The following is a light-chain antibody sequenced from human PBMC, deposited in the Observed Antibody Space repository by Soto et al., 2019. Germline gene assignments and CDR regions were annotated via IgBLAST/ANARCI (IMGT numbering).Light chain of an antibody. CDR2: GAS. CDR3: QQYGSSPWT. CDR1: QSISSSY. Sequence: EIVLTQSPDTLSVSPGERATLSCRASQSISSSYLAWYQQKPGQAPRLLIYGASSRATGIPDRFSGSGSGTDFTLTISRLEPEDFAVYYCQQYGSSPWTFGQGTKV. V-gene: IGKV3-20*01. J-gene: IGKJ1*01.